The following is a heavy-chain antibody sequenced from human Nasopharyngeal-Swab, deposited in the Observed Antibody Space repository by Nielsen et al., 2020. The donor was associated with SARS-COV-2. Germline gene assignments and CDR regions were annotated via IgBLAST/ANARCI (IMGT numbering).Heavy chain of an antibody. Sequence: ASVKVSCKVSGYTLTELSMHWLRQAPGKGLEWVGGFDPEDGETIYAQKFQGRVTMTEETSTDTAYMELSSLTSEDTAVYYCTTVAGSYGRFDYFGPGTLVTVSS. J-gene: IGHJ4*02. D-gene: IGHD1-26*01. CDR2: FDPEDGET. CDR3: TTVAGSYGRFDY. CDR1: GYTLTELS. V-gene: IGHV1-24*01.